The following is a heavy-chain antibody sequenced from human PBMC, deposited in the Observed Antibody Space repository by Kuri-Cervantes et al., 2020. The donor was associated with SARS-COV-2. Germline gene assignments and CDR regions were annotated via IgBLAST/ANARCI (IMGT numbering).Heavy chain of an antibody. Sequence: GESLKISCAASGLTFSTYGMHWVRQAPGKGLEWVAVIWYDGSNKYYADSVKGRFTISRDNAKNSLYLQMNSLRDEDTAVYYCARDSGSHPHWGQGTLVTVSS. CDR1: GLTFSTYG. D-gene: IGHD1-26*01. CDR2: IWYDGSNK. CDR3: ARDSGSHPH. J-gene: IGHJ4*02. V-gene: IGHV3-33*08.